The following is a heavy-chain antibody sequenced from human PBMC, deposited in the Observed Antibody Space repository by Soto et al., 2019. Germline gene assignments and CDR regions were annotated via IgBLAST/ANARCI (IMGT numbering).Heavy chain of an antibody. CDR2: ISYDGSNK. J-gene: IGHJ4*02. CDR1: GFTFSSYG. CDR3: AKTIGELDYFDY. V-gene: IGHV3-30*18. D-gene: IGHD1-26*01. Sequence: HPGGSLRLSCAASGFTFSSYGMHWVRQAPGKGPEWVAVISYDGSNKYYADSVKGRFTISRDNSKNTLYLQMNSLRAEDTAVYYCAKTIGELDYFDYWGQGTLVTVSS.